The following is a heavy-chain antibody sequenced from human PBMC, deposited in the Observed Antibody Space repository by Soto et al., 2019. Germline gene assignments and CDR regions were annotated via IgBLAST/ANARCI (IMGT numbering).Heavy chain of an antibody. J-gene: IGHJ5*02. CDR1: GVSIHNSHSF. CDR2: VYHSGGS. Sequence: SETLSLTCAVSGVSIHNSHSFWGWIRQPPGKGLEFIGSVYHSGGSYYNPSLKGRVTISVDTSNNQISLRVNSVTAADTAVYYCGRVVEGATRHTDSDSWGQGMLVTVSS. CDR3: GRVVEGATRHTDSDS. D-gene: IGHD2-15*01. V-gene: IGHV4-39*02.